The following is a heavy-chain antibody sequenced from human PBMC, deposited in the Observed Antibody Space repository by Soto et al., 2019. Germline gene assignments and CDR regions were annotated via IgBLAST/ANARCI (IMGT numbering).Heavy chain of an antibody. CDR1: GYSFTSYG. J-gene: IGHJ4*02. CDR2: INAGNGNT. CDR3: ARGGGSSWYMEADTYYFDY. D-gene: IGHD6-13*01. V-gene: IGHV1-3*01. Sequence: GASVKVSCEASGYSFTSYGISWVRQAPGQGLEWMGWINAGNGNTKYSQKFQGRVTITRDTSASTAYMELSSLRSEDTAVYYCARGGGSSWYMEADTYYFDYWGQRTLVTVSS.